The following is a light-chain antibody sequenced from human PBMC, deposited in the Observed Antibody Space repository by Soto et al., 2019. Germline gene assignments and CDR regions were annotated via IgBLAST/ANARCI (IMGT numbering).Light chain of an antibody. V-gene: IGKV1-33*01. J-gene: IGKJ5*01. CDR2: DAS. Sequence: HMSHSPSYLSASVGDRVTITCQATQDIRKYLTWYQQKPGEAPKLLIYDASTLERGVPSRFSGSGSGTHFTLTISSLQPEDFATYYCQQYDNHPLTFGQGTRLDIK. CDR1: QDIRKY. CDR3: QQYDNHPLT.